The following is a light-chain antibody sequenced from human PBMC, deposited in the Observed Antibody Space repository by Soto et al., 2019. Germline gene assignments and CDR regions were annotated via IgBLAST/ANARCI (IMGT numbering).Light chain of an antibody. Sequence: QSVLTQPASVSGSPGQSITISCTGTSSDVGGYNYVSWYQQHPGKAPKLMIYEVSNRPSGVSNRFSGSKSGNTASLTISGLQAEDEADYYCSSYTSSSTSFGTGTKGPS. V-gene: IGLV2-14*01. CDR2: EVS. CDR1: SSDVGGYNY. J-gene: IGLJ1*01. CDR3: SSYTSSSTS.